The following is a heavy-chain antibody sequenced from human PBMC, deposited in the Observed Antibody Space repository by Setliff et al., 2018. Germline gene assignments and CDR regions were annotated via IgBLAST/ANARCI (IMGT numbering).Heavy chain of an antibody. V-gene: IGHV4-39*07. D-gene: IGHD6-19*01. Sequence: PGGSLRLSCAASGFTFSSYWMSWIRQPPGKGLEWIGSIYYSGSTYYNPSLKSRVTISVDTSKNQFSLKLSSVTAADTAVYYCARVRPLGSGWYSGGAKRHYFDYWGQGTLVTVSS. CDR3: ARVRPLGSGWYSGGAKRHYFDY. CDR1: GFTFSSYW. J-gene: IGHJ4*02. CDR2: IYYSGST.